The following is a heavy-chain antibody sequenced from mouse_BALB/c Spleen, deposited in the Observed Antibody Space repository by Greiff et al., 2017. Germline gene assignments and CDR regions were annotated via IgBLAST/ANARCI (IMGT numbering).Heavy chain of an antibody. CDR3: ARGVRRGDAMDY. CDR1: GYSFTGYN. J-gene: IGHJ4*01. D-gene: IGHD2-14*01. V-gene: IGHV1S135*01. Sequence: VQLKESGPELGKPGASVKISCKASGYSFTGYNMYWVKQSHRKSLEWIGYIDPYNGGTSYNQKSKGKATLTVDKSSSTAYMHLNSLTSEDSAIYYCARGVRRGDAMDYWGQGTSVTVSS. CDR2: IDPYNGGT.